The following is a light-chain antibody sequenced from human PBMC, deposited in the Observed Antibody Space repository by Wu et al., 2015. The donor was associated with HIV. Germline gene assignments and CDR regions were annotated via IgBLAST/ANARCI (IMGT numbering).Light chain of an antibody. Sequence: DIQMTQSPSSLTASVGDTVTITCRASQNVRNYLNWYQQKPGKAPKLLIYKASSLEGGVPSRFSGSESGTEFTLTISSLQPDDFATYYCQQYNTSSWTFGQGTKVEIK. CDR1: QNVRNY. J-gene: IGKJ1*01. CDR3: QQYNTSSWT. CDR2: KAS. V-gene: IGKV1-5*03.